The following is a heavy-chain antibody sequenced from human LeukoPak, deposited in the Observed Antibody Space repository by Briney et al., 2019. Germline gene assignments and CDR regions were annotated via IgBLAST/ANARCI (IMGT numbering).Heavy chain of an antibody. Sequence: GESLKISCKGSGYTFTKDWIGWVRQTPDKGLEWMAMIYPGDSDIIYSPSFQGQVSISVDKSISTAYLQWSSLKASDTAMYYCGTGWRGYFYNPAHNWGQGTLVTVSA. J-gene: IGHJ4*02. CDR2: IYPGDSDI. CDR1: GYTFTKDW. D-gene: IGHD1-14*01. V-gene: IGHV5-51*01. CDR3: GTGWRGYFYNPAHN.